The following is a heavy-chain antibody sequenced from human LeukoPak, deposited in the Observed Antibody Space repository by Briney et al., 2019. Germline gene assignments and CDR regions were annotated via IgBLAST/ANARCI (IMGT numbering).Heavy chain of an antibody. CDR3: ARERFHGSGAPKYDY. J-gene: IGHJ4*02. D-gene: IGHD3-10*01. CDR2: IEQDGSEK. CDR1: GFTFSSYW. V-gene: IGHV3-7*01. Sequence: GGSLRLSCAVSGFTFSSYWMSWVRQAPGKGPEWVANIEQDGSEKYYVDSVKGRFTISRDNAKNSLYLQMNSLRVDDTSVYYCARERFHGSGAPKYDYWGRGTLVTVSS.